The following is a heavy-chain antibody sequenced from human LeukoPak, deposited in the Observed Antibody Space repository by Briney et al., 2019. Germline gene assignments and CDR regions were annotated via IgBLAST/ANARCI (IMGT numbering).Heavy chain of an antibody. CDR2: IIPIFGTA. Sequence: SVKVSCKASGGTFSSYASSWVRQAPGQGLEWMGGIIPIFGTANYAQKFQGRVTITTDESTSTAYMELSSLRSEDTAVYYCAREVDGIAAVWGQGTLVTVSS. J-gene: IGHJ4*02. V-gene: IGHV1-69*05. CDR3: AREVDGIAAV. CDR1: GGTFSSYA. D-gene: IGHD6-13*01.